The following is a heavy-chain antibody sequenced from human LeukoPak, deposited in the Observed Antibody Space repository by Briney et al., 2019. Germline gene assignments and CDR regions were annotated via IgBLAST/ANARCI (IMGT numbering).Heavy chain of an antibody. J-gene: IGHJ6*03. V-gene: IGHV4-59*01. D-gene: IGHD1-26*01. CDR3: ASGAYSYYYMDV. Sequence: SETLSLTCTVSGGAISRYYWSWIRQPPGKGLEWIGYIYYSGSTNYNPSLKSRVTISVDTSKNQFSLKLSSVTAADTAVYYCASGAYSYYYMDVWGKGTTVTISS. CDR2: IYYSGST. CDR1: GGAISRYY.